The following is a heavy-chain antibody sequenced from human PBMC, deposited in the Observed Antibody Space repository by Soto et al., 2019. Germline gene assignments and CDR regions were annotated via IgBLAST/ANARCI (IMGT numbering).Heavy chain of an antibody. D-gene: IGHD1-26*01. CDR2: VSASGLNT. CDR3: ARERTRRTSGYVVDC. V-gene: IGHV3-23*01. Sequence: EVQLLESGGKLVQPGGSLTLSCAASGFTFSTYAMAWVRQAPGKGLEWVSGVSASGLNTDYADPVKGRFSISRDNSKNPVSLLMNSLRGEDTALYYCARERTRRTSGYVVDCWGQGTPVTASS. J-gene: IGHJ4*02. CDR1: GFTFSTYA.